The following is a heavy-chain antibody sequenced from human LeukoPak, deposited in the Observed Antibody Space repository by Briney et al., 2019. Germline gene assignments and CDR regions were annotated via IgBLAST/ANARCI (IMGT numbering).Heavy chain of an antibody. CDR2: MHHSGGT. J-gene: IGHJ1*01. CDR3: AREPTGNFQQ. Sequence: PSETLSLTCAVSGGSVTSSNWWTWVRQPPGKGLEWIGEMHHSGGTHYNPSLKSRLTMSIDKSKNQFSLNLNSVIAADTAVYYCAREPTGNFQQWGQGTLVTVSS. V-gene: IGHV4-4*02. CDR1: GGSVTSSNW. D-gene: IGHD2-8*02.